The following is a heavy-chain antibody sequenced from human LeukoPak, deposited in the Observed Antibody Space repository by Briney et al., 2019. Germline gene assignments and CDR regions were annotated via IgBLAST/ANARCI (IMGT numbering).Heavy chain of an antibody. CDR3: ARASGSSAVPFDY. V-gene: IGHV1-46*01. J-gene: IGHJ4*02. CDR2: IAPSSGTT. CDR1: GYTFTSNY. Sequence: ASVKVSCKASGYTFTSNYMHWVRQTPGQRLEWMGVIAPSSGTTSYAQKFQGRVTMTRDTSTSTLYMGLSNLTSEHTAVYYCARASGSSAVPFDYWGQGTLVTVSS. D-gene: IGHD3-10*01.